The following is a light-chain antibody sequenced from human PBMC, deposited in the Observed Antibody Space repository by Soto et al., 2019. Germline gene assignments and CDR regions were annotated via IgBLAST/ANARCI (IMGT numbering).Light chain of an antibody. CDR2: RTS. V-gene: IGKV3-15*01. J-gene: IGKJ4*01. CDR3: QEYTSWARGS. Sequence: RCRSISQSISSNLAWYQQKPGQAPRLLMFRTSSRATGFPARFSGSLSGTEFNLTIRRLQYEGCGVYSCQEYTSWARGSFAGGTKVDIK. CDR1: QSISSN.